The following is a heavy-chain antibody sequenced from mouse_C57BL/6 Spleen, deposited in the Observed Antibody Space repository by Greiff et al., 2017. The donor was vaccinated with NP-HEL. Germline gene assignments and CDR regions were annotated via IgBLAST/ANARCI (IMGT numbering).Heavy chain of an antibody. Sequence: VQLQQSDAELVKPGASVKISCKVSGYTFTDHTIHWMKQRPEQGLEWIGYIYPRDGSTKYNEKFKGKATLTADKSSSTAYMQLNSLTSEDSAVYFCARADYYGSSYWYFDVWGTRTTVTVSS. V-gene: IGHV1-78*01. CDR1: GYTFTDHT. CDR3: ARADYYGSSYWYFDV. D-gene: IGHD1-1*01. CDR2: IYPRDGST. J-gene: IGHJ1*03.